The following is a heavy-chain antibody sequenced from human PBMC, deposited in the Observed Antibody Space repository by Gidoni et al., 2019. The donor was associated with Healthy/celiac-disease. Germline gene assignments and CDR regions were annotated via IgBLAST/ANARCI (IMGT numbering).Heavy chain of an antibody. D-gene: IGHD2-21*02. CDR2: IWDDGINT. CDR1: GFTFSSSV. CDR3: ARDLLYCGGDCYNGGIGAFDI. V-gene: IGHV3-33*01. Sequence: QVQLVDSGGGVVPPGRSLRLSCAASGFTFSSSVMPWVRHAPGKGLEWVAVIWDDGINTYDADSVNVRFTISRDNSKNTLYLQMNSLRAEDTAVDYCARDLLYCGGDCYNGGIGAFDIWGQGTMVTVSS. J-gene: IGHJ3*02.